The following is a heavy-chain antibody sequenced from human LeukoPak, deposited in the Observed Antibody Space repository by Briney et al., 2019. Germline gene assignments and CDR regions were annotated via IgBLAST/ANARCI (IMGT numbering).Heavy chain of an antibody. D-gene: IGHD6-19*01. Sequence: PGGSLRLSCAASGFTFSRYSMNWVRQAPGKGLEWVSYISSSSSTIYYADSVKGRFTISRDNAKNSLYLQMHSLRAEDTTVYWCARCGWEQWLVTGRYYYYMDVWGKGTTVTVSS. CDR2: ISSSSSTI. V-gene: IGHV3-48*01. CDR1: GFTFSRYS. J-gene: IGHJ6*03. CDR3: ARCGWEQWLVTGRYYYYMDV.